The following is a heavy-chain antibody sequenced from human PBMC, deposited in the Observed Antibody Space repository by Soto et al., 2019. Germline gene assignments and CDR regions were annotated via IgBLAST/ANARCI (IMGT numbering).Heavy chain of an antibody. V-gene: IGHV3-33*01. CDR1: GFTFSSYG. CDR2: IWYDGSNK. CDR3: ARERVGYSYGYGFDY. J-gene: IGHJ4*02. Sequence: QVQLVESGGGVVQPGRSLRLSCAASGFTFSSYGMHWVRQAPGKGVEWVAVIWYDGSNKYYADSVKGRFTISRDNSKNTLYLKMNSLRAEDTAVYYCARERVGYSYGYGFDYWGQGTLVTVSS. D-gene: IGHD5-18*01.